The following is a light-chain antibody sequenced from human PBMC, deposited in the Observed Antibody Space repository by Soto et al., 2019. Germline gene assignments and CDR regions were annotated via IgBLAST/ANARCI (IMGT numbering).Light chain of an antibody. CDR3: QQYGSSPGT. V-gene: IGKV3-20*01. Sequence: EIVLTQSPGTLSLSPGERATLSCRASQSVSNNYLAWYQQKPGQAPRLLIYDASSRATRIPDRFGGSGSGTDFTLTISKLEPEDFALYYCQQYGSSPGTFGQGTKVEIK. CDR1: QSVSNNY. J-gene: IGKJ1*01. CDR2: DAS.